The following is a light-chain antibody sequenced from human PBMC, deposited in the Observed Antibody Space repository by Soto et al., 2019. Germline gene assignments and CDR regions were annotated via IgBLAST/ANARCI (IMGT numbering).Light chain of an antibody. CDR1: QSVSSN. J-gene: IGKJ1*01. CDR2: DAS. Sequence: EIVLTQSPGTLSLSPGERATLSCRASQSVSSNLVWYHQKPGQAPRLLIYDASTRATGIPARYSGSGSGTEFNFTISSLQSEDFAVYFCQQYSKWPRTFGQGTKVDI. V-gene: IGKV3-15*01. CDR3: QQYSKWPRT.